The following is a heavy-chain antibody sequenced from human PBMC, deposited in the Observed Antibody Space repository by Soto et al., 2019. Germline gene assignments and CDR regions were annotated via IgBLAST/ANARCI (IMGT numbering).Heavy chain of an antibody. CDR1: GFTFSCYW. Sequence: GGSLRLSCAASGFTFSCYWMHWFRQAPGQGLVWVSRIHSDGSSTTYADSVKGRFTISRDNAKNTLYLQMNSLRAEDTAVYYCARGDRGAFDLWGQGTMVTVSS. J-gene: IGHJ3*01. D-gene: IGHD2-21*02. V-gene: IGHV3-74*01. CDR2: IHSDGSST. CDR3: ARGDRGAFDL.